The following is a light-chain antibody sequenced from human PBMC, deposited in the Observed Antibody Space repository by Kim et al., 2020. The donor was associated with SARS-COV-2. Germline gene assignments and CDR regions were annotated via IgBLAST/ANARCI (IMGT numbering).Light chain of an antibody. CDR1: QSIGSW. CDR2: RAS. Sequence: DIQMTQSPSSLSASVGDRVTLTCRASQSIGSWLAWYQQKPGKAPKLLIFRASSLKSGVPSRFSGSGSGTDFTLTISSLQPDDFATYYCQQYNSYSLTFGGGTKVDIK. J-gene: IGKJ4*01. CDR3: QQYNSYSLT. V-gene: IGKV1-5*03.